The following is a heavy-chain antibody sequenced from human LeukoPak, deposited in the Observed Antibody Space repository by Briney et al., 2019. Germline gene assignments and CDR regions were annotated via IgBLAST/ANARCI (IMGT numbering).Heavy chain of an antibody. CDR3: ARAPGYSSSRGWFDP. Sequence: KPSETLSLTCAVYGGSFSGYYWSWIHQPPGKGLEWLGEINHSGSTNYNPSLKSRVTISVDTSKNQFSLKLSSVTAADTAVYYCARAPGYSSSRGWFDPWGQGTLVTVSS. CDR1: GGSFSGYY. D-gene: IGHD6-13*01. CDR2: INHSGST. J-gene: IGHJ5*02. V-gene: IGHV4-34*01.